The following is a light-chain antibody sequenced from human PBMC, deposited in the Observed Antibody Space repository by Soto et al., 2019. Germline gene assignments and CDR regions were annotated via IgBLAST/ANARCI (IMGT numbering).Light chain of an antibody. CDR1: QDVINY. J-gene: IGKJ4*01. Sequence: DITSTQSPSSLSASVGDRVSITCQASQDVINYLNWYQQKPGKAPKLLISDASNLETGVPSRFTGSGSGTHFTLTITNLQPEDFATYFCQQYDDLPLTFGGGTHVE. CDR2: DAS. V-gene: IGKV1-33*01. CDR3: QQYDDLPLT.